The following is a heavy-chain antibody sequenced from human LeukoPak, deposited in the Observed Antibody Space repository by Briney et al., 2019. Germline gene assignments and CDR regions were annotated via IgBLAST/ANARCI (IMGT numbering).Heavy chain of an antibody. J-gene: IGHJ6*03. V-gene: IGHV4-34*01. CDR3: TRGSIAYYYMDV. CDR1: GGSFSRYY. Sequence: SETLSLTCAVYGGSFSRYYWTWIRQPPGKGLEWIGEINHSGSANYNPSLKSRVTISVDASKSQFSLRLSSVTAADTAVYYCTRGSIAYYYMDVWGKGTTVSISS. CDR2: INHSGSA. D-gene: IGHD3-22*01.